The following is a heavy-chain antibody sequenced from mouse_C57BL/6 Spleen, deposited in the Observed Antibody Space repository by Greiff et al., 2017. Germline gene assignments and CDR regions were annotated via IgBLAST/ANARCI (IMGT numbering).Heavy chain of an antibody. J-gene: IGHJ2*01. Sequence: VQLQQPGTELVKPGASVTLSCKASGYTFTSYWMHWVKQRPGQGLEWIGNINPSNGGTNYNEKFKSKATLTVDKSSSTAYMQPSGLTSEDSAVYYCGRGGYYDYPCYWGQGTTLTVSS. CDR1: GYTFTSYW. CDR3: GRGGYYDYPCY. V-gene: IGHV1-53*01. CDR2: INPSNGGT. D-gene: IGHD2-4*01.